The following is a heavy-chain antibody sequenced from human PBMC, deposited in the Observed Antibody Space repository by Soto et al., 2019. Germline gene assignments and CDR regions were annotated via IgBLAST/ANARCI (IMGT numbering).Heavy chain of an antibody. CDR2: INVGNGNT. J-gene: IGHJ6*02. D-gene: IGHD3-10*01. CDR3: ARRGDGMDV. CDR1: GYTFTNYA. V-gene: IGHV1-3*05. Sequence: QVQPVQSGAEEKKPGASVKVSCKASGYTFTNYAMHWVRQAPGQRLEWMGWINVGNGNTKYSQKFQGRVTITRDTSASTADMELSSLRSEDTAVYYCARRGDGMDVWGQGTTVTV.